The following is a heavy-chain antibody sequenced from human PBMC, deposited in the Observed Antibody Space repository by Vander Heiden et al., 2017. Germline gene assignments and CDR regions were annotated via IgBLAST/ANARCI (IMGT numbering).Heavy chain of an antibody. D-gene: IGHD4-4*01. CDR3: ARLPTATTWWFDR. V-gene: IGHV5-51*01. CDR2: IYPGDSDT. CDR1: GFTFTNYW. Sequence: EVQLVQSGAEVKKAGASLKISCKGAGFTFTNYWIGWVRQMAGKGLEWMGIIYPGDSDTRYSPSFQGQVTISADKSTSTAYLQWHSLKASDTAMYYCARLPTATTWWFDRWGQGTLVTVSS. J-gene: IGHJ5*02.